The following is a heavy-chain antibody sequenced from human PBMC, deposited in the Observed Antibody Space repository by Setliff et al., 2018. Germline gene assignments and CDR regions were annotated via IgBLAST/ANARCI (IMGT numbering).Heavy chain of an antibody. CDR2: IYTNGGT. CDR1: GASISSGNDF. V-gene: IGHV4-61*09. CDR3: ARSDDNFQYPDY. Sequence: SETLSLTCSVSGASISSGNDFWNWIRQPAGKGLEWIGNIYTNGGTDYSPSLRSRVTISLGTSKNQFSLQLTSVTAADTAIYYCARSDDNFQYPDYWGQGTLVTVSS. J-gene: IGHJ4*01. D-gene: IGHD1-1*01.